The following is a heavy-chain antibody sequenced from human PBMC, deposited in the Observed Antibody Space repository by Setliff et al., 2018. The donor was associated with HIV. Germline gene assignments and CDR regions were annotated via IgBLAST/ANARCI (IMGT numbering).Heavy chain of an antibody. V-gene: IGHV4-59*12. Sequence: NPSETLSLTCSMSNGSINDYYWSWIRQSPGKGLEWIGSTYNSENINYNPSLKSRVTVSVDTSKNQFSLRLTSVTAADTAVYFCARHFYTTSWYSGTYWYFDLWGRGTLVTVSS. CDR3: ARHFYTTSWYSGTYWYFDL. CDR2: TYNSENI. D-gene: IGHD2-15*01. J-gene: IGHJ2*01. CDR1: NGSINDYY.